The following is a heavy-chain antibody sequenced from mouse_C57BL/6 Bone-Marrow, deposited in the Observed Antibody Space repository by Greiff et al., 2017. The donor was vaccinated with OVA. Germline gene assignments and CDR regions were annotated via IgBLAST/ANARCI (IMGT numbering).Heavy chain of an antibody. CDR1: GYTFTSYW. V-gene: IGHV1-7*01. CDR3: ASPCGSSQFAD. D-gene: IGHD1-1*01. CDR2: INPDGGYT. Sequence: QVQLQQSGAELAKPGASVKLSCTASGYTFTSYWMHWVKQRPEQGLEWIGCINPDGGYTKYNQKFQDKATMTADTSSSTAYLQLSSLTDEDSADYYSASPCGSSQFADWGKGTLVTVSA. J-gene: IGHJ3*01.